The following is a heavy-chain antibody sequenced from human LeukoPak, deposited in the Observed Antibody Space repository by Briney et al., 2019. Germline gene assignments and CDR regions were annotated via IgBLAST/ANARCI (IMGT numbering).Heavy chain of an antibody. CDR3: ASMLQMATTRDY. J-gene: IGHJ4*02. D-gene: IGHD5-24*01. V-gene: IGHV4-39*01. CDR2: IYYSGST. CDR1: GGSISSSSYY. Sequence: SETLSLTCTVSGGSISSSSYYWGWIRQPPGKGLEWIGSIYYSGSTYYNPSLKSRVTISVDTSKNQFSLKLSSVTAADTAVYYCASMLQMATTRDYWGQGTLVTVSS.